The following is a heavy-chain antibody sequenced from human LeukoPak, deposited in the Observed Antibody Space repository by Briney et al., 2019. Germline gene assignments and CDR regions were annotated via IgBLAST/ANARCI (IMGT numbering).Heavy chain of an antibody. CDR2: ISWNSGSI. CDR3: AKDSSSWFFGAQDY. J-gene: IGHJ4*02. V-gene: IGHV3-9*01. CDR1: GFTFGDYA. Sequence: GRSLRLSCAASGFTFGDYAMNWVRQAPGKGLEWVSGISWNSGSIAYADSVKGRFTISRDNAKDSLYLQMNSLKAEDTALHYCAKDSSSWFFGAQDYWGQGTLVTVSS. D-gene: IGHD6-13*01.